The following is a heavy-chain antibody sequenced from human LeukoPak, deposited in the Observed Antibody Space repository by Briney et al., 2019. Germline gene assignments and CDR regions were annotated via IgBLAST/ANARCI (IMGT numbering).Heavy chain of an antibody. J-gene: IGHJ4*02. V-gene: IGHV3-30*03. Sequence: GSLRLSCAASGFTFSSYGMHWVRQAPGKGLEWVAVISYDGSNKYYADSVKGRFTISRDNSKNTLYLQMNSLRAEDTAVYYCAGEGAHGDYDYWGQGTLVTVSS. CDR3: AGEGAHGDYDY. CDR2: ISYDGSNK. CDR1: GFTFSSYG. D-gene: IGHD4-17*01.